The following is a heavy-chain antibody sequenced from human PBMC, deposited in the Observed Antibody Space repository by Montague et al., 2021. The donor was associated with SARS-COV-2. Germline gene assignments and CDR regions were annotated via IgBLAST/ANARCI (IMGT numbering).Heavy chain of an antibody. Sequence: SRRLSCAASGFTFSSYAMHWVRQAPGKGLEYVSAISSNGGSTYYANSVKGRFTISRDNSKNTLYLQMGSLRAEDMAVYYCARDGSGFWSGFHYYYYMDVWGKGTTVTVSS. J-gene: IGHJ6*03. V-gene: IGHV3-64*01. D-gene: IGHD3-3*01. CDR1: GFTFSSYA. CDR3: ARDGSGFWSGFHYYYYMDV. CDR2: ISSNGGST.